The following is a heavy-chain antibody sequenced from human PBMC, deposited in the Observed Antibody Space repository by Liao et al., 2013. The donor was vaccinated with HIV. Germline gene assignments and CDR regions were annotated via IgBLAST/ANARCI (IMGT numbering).Heavy chain of an antibody. D-gene: IGHD6-13*01. CDR1: GGSFSGYY. Sequence: QVQLQQWGAGLLKPSETLSLTCAVYGGSFSGYYWSWIRQPAGKGLEWIGRIYTSESTNYNPSLKSRVTISVDTSKNQFSLKLTSVTAADTAVYYCARESKQQLVGGTHWYFDLWGRGTLVTVSS. V-gene: IGHV4-59*10. J-gene: IGHJ2*01. CDR3: ARESKQQLVGGTHWYFDL. CDR2: IYTSEST.